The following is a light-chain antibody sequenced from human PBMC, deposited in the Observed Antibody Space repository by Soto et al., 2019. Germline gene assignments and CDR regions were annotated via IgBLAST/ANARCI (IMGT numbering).Light chain of an antibody. CDR2: EVS. V-gene: IGLV2-14*01. CDR1: NSDVGDYNY. Sequence: QSVLTQPASVSGSPGQSITISCTGTNSDVGDYNYVSWYQQHQGKAPKLMIYEVSNRPSGVSNRFSGSKSGNTASLTISGLQAEDEADYYRSSFTTSTTRVFGTGPKVTVL. CDR3: SSFTTSTTRV. J-gene: IGLJ1*01.